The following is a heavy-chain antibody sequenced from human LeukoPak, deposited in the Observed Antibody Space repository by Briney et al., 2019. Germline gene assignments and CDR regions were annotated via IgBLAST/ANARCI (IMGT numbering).Heavy chain of an antibody. CDR1: GFTFTTHW. D-gene: IGHD4-17*01. Sequence: GGSLRLSCAASGFTFTTHWMSWVRQAPGKGLEWVANIKQDGGGKYYLNSVKGRFTISRDNAKNSLFLQMSSLKAEDTAVYYCARVLSTWYDYGDSGDHWGQGTLVSVSS. J-gene: IGHJ4*02. CDR2: IKQDGGGK. CDR3: ARVLSTWYDYGDSGDH. V-gene: IGHV3-7*01.